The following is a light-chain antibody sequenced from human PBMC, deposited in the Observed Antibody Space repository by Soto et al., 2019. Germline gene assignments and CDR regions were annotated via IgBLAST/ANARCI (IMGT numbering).Light chain of an antibody. Sequence: DIVMTQSPATMSVSPGERATLSCRASQSMGSNVAWYQQKPGQAPRLLIYGASTRAPGFPARFSGSGSGTDFTLTISSLQSEDFAVYYCQQYDNWPWTFGQGSKVDI. J-gene: IGKJ1*01. CDR1: QSMGSN. CDR2: GAS. V-gene: IGKV3-15*01. CDR3: QQYDNWPWT.